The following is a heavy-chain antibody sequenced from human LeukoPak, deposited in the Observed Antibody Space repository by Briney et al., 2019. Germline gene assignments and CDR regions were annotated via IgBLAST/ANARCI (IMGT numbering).Heavy chain of an antibody. CDR3: ARPQARYSSSWYSSFDY. Sequence: GGSLRLSCAASGFTFSSYAMSWVRQAPGKGLEWVSVITAGGGSTYYADSVKGRFTISRDNSKNTLYLQMNSLRAEDTAVYYCARPQARYSSSWYSSFDYWGQGTLVTVSS. J-gene: IGHJ4*02. CDR2: ITAGGGST. V-gene: IGHV3-23*01. CDR1: GFTFSSYA. D-gene: IGHD6-13*01.